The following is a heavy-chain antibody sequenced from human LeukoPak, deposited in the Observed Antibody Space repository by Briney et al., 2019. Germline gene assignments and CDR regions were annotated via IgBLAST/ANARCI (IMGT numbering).Heavy chain of an antibody. CDR1: GFTFSNYW. D-gene: IGHD1-1*01. CDR2: INHRGDT. CDR3: ARGPTISETGYFDY. V-gene: IGHV4-34*01. J-gene: IGHJ4*03. Sequence: GSLRLSCTASGFTFSNYWMTWIRQSPGKGLEWIAEINHRGDTNYNPSVKSRVTISVDTSKNQFSLKVTSLTAADTAVYYCARGPTISETGYFDYWGQGTLVTVSS.